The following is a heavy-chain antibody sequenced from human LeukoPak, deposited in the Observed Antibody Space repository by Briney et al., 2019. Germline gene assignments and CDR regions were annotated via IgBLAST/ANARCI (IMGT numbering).Heavy chain of an antibody. CDR3: ASCSYSSSYNYYYYYMDV. CDR1: GFTFSSYS. D-gene: IGHD6-6*01. CDR2: ISSSSSYI. Sequence: GGSLRLSCAASGFTFSSYSMNWVRQAPGKGLEWVSSISSSSSYIYYADSVKGRFTISRDNAKNSLYLQMNSLRAEDTAVYYCASCSYSSSYNYYYYYMDVWGKGTTVTVSS. J-gene: IGHJ6*03. V-gene: IGHV3-21*01.